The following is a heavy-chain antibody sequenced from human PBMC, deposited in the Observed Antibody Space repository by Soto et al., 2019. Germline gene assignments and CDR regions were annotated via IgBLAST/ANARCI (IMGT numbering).Heavy chain of an antibody. D-gene: IGHD3-22*01. CDR2: IYYGGST. Sequence: SETLSLTCTVSGDSISRSSYFWGWIRQPPGRGLEWIRSIYYGGSTYYNPSLKSRAPISVDTSKNQFSLKLSSVTAADRAVYYCARGSVDTVDSSGFYEYWGQGTPVTVSS. J-gene: IGHJ4*02. CDR3: ARGSVDTVDSSGFYEY. CDR1: GDSISRSSYF. V-gene: IGHV4-39*01.